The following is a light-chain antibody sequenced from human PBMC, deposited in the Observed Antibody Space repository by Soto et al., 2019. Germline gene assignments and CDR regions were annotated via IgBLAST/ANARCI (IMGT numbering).Light chain of an antibody. CDR3: SSYAGSGVVI. CDR1: SSDVGSYNV. J-gene: IGLJ2*01. V-gene: IGLV2-23*02. Sequence: QSALTQPAPVSGSPGQSITISCTGTSSDVGSYNVVSWYQQHPGKAPKLMIYEVTERPSGVSNRFSGSKSGNTASLTVSGLQAEDEADYYCSSYAGSGVVIFGGGTKLTVL. CDR2: EVT.